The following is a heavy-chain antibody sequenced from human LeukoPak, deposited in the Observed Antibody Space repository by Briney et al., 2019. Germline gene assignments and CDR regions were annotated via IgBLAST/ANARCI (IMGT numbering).Heavy chain of an antibody. J-gene: IGHJ6*03. CDR1: GFTFTNSA. V-gene: IGHV3-23*01. CDR2: ISDSADNT. D-gene: IGHD1-7*01. CDR3: AKGIGTTFRFRTYYYYYYMDV. Sequence: PGGSLRLSCAAYGFTFTNSAMTWVRQAPGKGLEWVSSISDSADNTFYADSVKGRFTISRDNSKSTLYLEVNSLRAEDTAVYYCAKGIGTTFRFRTYYYYYYMDVWGKGTTVTVSS.